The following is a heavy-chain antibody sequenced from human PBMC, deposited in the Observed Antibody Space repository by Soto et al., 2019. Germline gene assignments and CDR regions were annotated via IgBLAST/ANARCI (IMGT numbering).Heavy chain of an antibody. Sequence: PSVTLSLTCTVSGGSISSGGYYLSWIRQHPGKGLEWIGYIYYSGSTYYNPSLKSRVTISVDTSKNQFTLKLSSVTAADTAVYYCISCYWSYYMDVWGKGTTVTVSS. J-gene: IGHJ6*03. D-gene: IGHD2-2*01. V-gene: IGHV4-31*03. CDR2: IYYSGST. CDR3: ISCYWSYYMDV. CDR1: GGSISSGGYY.